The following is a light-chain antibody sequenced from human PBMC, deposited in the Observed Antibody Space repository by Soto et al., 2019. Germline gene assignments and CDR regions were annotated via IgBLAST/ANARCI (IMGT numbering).Light chain of an antibody. V-gene: IGKV3-11*01. CDR2: DAS. Sequence: ESVLTQSPSTLSLPPGERPTLSCRASQSIRRSLAWYQQKAGEPPRLVIFDASNRANGVRARLGGSGSGTDFTLTINSLEPEDFAVYYCQHRNVWPPITFGQGTRLEIK. J-gene: IGKJ5*01. CDR1: QSIRRS. CDR3: QHRNVWPPIT.